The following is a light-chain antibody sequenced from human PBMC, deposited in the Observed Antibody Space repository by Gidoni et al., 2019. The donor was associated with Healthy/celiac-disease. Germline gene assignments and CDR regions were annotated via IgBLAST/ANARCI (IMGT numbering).Light chain of an antibody. V-gene: IGKV1-39*01. CDR1: QSISSY. CDR3: QQSYSTPGA. J-gene: IGKJ3*01. Sequence: DIQMTQSPSSLSASVGARVTITCRASQSISSYLNWYQQKPGKAPKLLIYAASSLQSGVPSRFSGSGSGTDFTLTISSLQPEDFATYYCQQSYSTPGAFGPGTQVDIK. CDR2: AAS.